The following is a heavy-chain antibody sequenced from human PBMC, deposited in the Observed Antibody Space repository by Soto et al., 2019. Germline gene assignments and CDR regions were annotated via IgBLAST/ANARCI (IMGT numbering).Heavy chain of an antibody. V-gene: IGHV3-30-3*01. CDR3: TRDQPEMAFDY. J-gene: IGHJ4*02. Sequence: VGSLRLSCAASGFTFSNYAMHWVRQAPGKGLEWVAVISYDGSNKYYADSVKGRFTISRDNSKNTLYLQMNSLRAEDTAVYYCTRDQPEMAFDYWGQGTLVTVSS. CDR2: ISYDGSNK. CDR1: GFTFSNYA.